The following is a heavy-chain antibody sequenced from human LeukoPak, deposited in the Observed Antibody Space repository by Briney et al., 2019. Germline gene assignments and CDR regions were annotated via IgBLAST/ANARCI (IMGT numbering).Heavy chain of an antibody. D-gene: IGHD6-13*01. CDR1: GFTFSSYS. J-gene: IGHJ5*02. Sequence: TGGSLRLSCAASGFTFSSYSMNWVRQAPGKGLEWVSSISSSSSYIYYADSVKGRFTISRDNAKNSLYLQMNSLRAEDTAVYYCARVPRSAADPPSWGQGTLVTVSS. CDR2: ISSSSSYI. V-gene: IGHV3-21*01. CDR3: ARVPRSAADPPS.